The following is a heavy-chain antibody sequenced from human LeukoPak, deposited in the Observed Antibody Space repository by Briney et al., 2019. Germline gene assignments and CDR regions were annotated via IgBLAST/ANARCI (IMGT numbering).Heavy chain of an antibody. Sequence: GGSLRLSCAASGFTFSSYAMHWVRQAPGKGLEWVAVISYDGSNKYYADSVKGRFTISRDNSKNTLYLQMNSLRAEDTAVYYCAKDPTSFAFHSSGWSGWGQGTLVTVSS. D-gene: IGHD6-19*01. CDR3: AKDPTSFAFHSSGWSG. V-gene: IGHV3-30-3*01. CDR1: GFTFSSYA. CDR2: ISYDGSNK. J-gene: IGHJ4*02.